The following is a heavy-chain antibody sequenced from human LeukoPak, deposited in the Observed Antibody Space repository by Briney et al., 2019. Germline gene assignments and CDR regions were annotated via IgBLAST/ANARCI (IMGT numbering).Heavy chain of an antibody. D-gene: IGHD4-17*01. J-gene: IGHJ5*02. CDR2: IYFSGST. CDR3: ARHHGFPTTVNWFDP. CDR1: GGSISSSSYY. Sequence: SGTLSLTCTVSGGSISSSSYYWGWIRQPPGKGLEWIGSIYFSGSTYYNPSLKSRVSISVDTSKNQFSLRLSSVTAADTAIYYCARHHGFPTTVNWFDPWGQGTLVTVSS. V-gene: IGHV4-39*01.